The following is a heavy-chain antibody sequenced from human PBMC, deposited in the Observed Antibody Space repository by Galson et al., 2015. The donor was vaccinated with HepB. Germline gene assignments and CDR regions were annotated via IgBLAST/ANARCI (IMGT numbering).Heavy chain of an antibody. CDR1: GFTFRSFG. CDR2: ISDSGYNT. Sequence: LRLSCAVSGFTFRSFGMYWVRQAPGKGLEFVSGISDSGYNTYYADFVKGRFTISRDNSKNMLYLQMNSLRAEDTAVYYCAPRPYGGAGVVTALDYWGQGTLVTVSS. D-gene: IGHD2-8*02. CDR3: APRPYGGAGVVTALDY. V-gene: IGHV3-23*01. J-gene: IGHJ4*02.